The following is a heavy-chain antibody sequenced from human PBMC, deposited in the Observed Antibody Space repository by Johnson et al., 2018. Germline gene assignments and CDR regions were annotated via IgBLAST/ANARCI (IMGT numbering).Heavy chain of an antibody. Sequence: QVRLVQSGGGLVQPGRPLTLSCVASGFTFIDYGIHWVRQAPGAGLEWVTFISWDGTTSYYADSVKGRFTISRDNSKNTLYLQMNSLRAEDTAVYYCARDDGRGAEYLQHWGQGTQVTVSA. CDR1: GFTFIDYG. D-gene: IGHD2-15*01. CDR3: ARDDGRGAEYLQH. CDR2: ISWDGTTS. J-gene: IGHJ1*01. V-gene: IGHV3-30*03.